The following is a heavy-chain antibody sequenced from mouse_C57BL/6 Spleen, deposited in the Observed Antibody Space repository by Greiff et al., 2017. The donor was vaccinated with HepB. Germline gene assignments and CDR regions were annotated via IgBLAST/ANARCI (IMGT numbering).Heavy chain of an antibody. Sequence: EVKLPESGAELVRPGASVKLSCTASGFNIKDYYMHWVKQRPEQGLEWIGRIDPEDGDTEYAPKFQGKATMTADTSSNTAYLQLSSLTSEDTAVYYCTRYDGYSDYFDYWGQGTTLTVSS. V-gene: IGHV14-1*01. J-gene: IGHJ2*01. CDR1: GFNIKDYY. CDR3: TRYDGYSDYFDY. D-gene: IGHD2-3*01. CDR2: IDPEDGDT.